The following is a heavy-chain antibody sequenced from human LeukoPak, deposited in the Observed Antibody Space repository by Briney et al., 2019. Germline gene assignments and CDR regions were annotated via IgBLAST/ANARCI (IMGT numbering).Heavy chain of an antibody. CDR1: GGSISSYY. D-gene: IGHD4-17*01. J-gene: IGHJ4*02. CDR3: ARQTPPHYGDYYFDY. Sequence: SETLSLTCTVSGGSISSYYWSWIRQPPGKGLEWIGSIYYSGSTYYNPSLKSRVTISVDTSKNQFSLKLSSVTAADTAVYYCARQTPPHYGDYYFDYWGQGTLVTVSS. CDR2: IYYSGST. V-gene: IGHV4-59*05.